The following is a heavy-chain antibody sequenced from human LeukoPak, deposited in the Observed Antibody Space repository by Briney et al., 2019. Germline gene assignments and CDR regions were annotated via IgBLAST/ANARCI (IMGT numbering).Heavy chain of an antibody. V-gene: IGHV5-51*01. CDR1: GYSFSNYW. J-gene: IGHJ4*02. CDR3: ARASRDGYNQNFDH. D-gene: IGHD5-24*01. CDR2: IYPGGSET. Sequence: GESLKISCQGLGYSFSNYWSAWVRQLPGKGLEWMGIIYPGGSETRYDPSFQGRVTISADRSTSTAYLQWSSLRASDTAMYYCARASRDGYNQNFDHWGQGTLVTVSS.